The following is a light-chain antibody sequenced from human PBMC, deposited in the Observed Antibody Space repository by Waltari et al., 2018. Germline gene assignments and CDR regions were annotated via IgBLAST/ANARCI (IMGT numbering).Light chain of an antibody. V-gene: IGLV3-1*01. CDR3: QAWDASTVV. CDR1: KSGGKL. Sequence: SYELSQPPSVSVSPAQTARITCPGGKSGGKLVCWYQQKPGHPPVLSIFQDTKRPSGILERFSGSTSGNTATLTISGTQALDEADYYCQAWDASTVVFGGGTKLTVL. CDR2: QDT. J-gene: IGLJ2*01.